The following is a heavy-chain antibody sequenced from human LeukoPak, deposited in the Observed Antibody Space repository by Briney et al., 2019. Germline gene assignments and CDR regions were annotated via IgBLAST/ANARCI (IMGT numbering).Heavy chain of an antibody. CDR2: IKSKTDGGTT. V-gene: IGHV3-15*01. J-gene: IGHJ1*01. D-gene: IGHD5-18*01. Sequence: PGGSLRLSCTTSGFTFGDYGISWFRQAPGKGLEWVGRIKSKTDGGTTDYAAPVKGRFTISRDDSKNTLYLQMNSLKTEDTAVYYCTTAGYSYGYSYFQHWGQGALVTVSS. CDR1: GFTFGDYG. CDR3: TTAGYSYGYSYFQH.